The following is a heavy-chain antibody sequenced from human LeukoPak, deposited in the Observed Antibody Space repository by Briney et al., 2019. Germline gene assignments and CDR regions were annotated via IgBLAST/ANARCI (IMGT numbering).Heavy chain of an antibody. D-gene: IGHD6-19*01. CDR3: VRGQWNSIYYFDS. Sequence: SQTLSLTCAISGDSVSRNNAGWNWIRQSPSRGLEWLGRTYYRSKFYNDYAVSVQSRITIDPDTSRNQFSLQLNSVTPEETAIYYCVRGQWNSIYYFDSWGQGTLVTVSS. CDR2: TYYRSKFYN. V-gene: IGHV6-1*01. CDR1: GDSVSRNNAG. J-gene: IGHJ4*02.